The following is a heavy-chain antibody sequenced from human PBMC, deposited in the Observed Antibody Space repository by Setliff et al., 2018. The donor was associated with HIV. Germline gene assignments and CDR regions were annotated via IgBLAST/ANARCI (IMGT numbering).Heavy chain of an antibody. CDR2: INHRGST. J-gene: IGHJ4*02. CDR1: GGSFSDYY. Sequence: SETLSLTCAVYGGSFSDYYWTWIRQSPGKGLEWIGEINHRGSTNYNPSLKSSVTVSVDTSKNQFSLKLGSVAAADTAVYYCARESPSSSWFYFDFWGQGTLVTVSS. D-gene: IGHD6-13*01. CDR3: ARESPSSSWFYFDF. V-gene: IGHV4-34*01.